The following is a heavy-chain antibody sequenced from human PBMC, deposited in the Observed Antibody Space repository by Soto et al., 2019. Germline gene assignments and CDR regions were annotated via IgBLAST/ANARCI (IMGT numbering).Heavy chain of an antibody. CDR2: MYYSGGA. CDR3: GRVVEGATRHTDFDS. Sequence: ETLSLTCAVSGVSIHNSHSFWGWIRQPPGKGLEFIGSMYYSGGANYNPSLKSRVTISLDTSKNQFSLTVNSVTAADTAIYYCGRVVEGATRHTDFDSWGQGTLVTV. D-gene: IGHD2-15*01. V-gene: IGHV4-39*01. CDR1: GVSIHNSHSF. J-gene: IGHJ5*01.